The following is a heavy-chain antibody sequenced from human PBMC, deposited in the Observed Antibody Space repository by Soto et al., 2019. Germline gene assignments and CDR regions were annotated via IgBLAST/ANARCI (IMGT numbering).Heavy chain of an antibody. CDR3: VHRGDYHDTSGFYQPHFDY. V-gene: IGHV2-5*02. CDR2: IYWDDDT. J-gene: IGHJ4*02. D-gene: IGHD3-22*01. CDR1: GFSLRDSTVS. Sequence: SGPTLVNPTQTLTLTCTFSGFSLRDSTVSVGWVRQPPGRALEWLALIYWDDDTRFTPSLQNRLTVTKDTSKNQVVLTMTNVDPEDTGTYFCVHRGDYHDTSGFYQPHFDYWDPGTLVTVSS.